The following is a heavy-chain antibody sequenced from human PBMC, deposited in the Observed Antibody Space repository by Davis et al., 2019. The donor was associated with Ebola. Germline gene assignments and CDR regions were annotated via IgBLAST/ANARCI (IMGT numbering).Heavy chain of an antibody. CDR2: ISAYNGNT. Sequence: AASVKVSCKASGYTFTSYGISWVRQAPGQGLEWMGWISAYNGNTNYAQKLQGRVTMTTDTSTSTAYMELRSLRSDDTAVYYCARDAQMTTVTPGKYYYYYGMDVWGQGTTVTVSS. J-gene: IGHJ6*02. V-gene: IGHV1-18*01. CDR1: GYTFTSYG. D-gene: IGHD4-17*01. CDR3: ARDAQMTTVTPGKYYYYYGMDV.